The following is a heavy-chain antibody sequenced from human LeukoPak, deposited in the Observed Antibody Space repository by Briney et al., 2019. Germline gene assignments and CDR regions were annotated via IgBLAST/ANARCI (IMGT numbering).Heavy chain of an antibody. CDR2: ISSSSSTI. Sequence: GGSLRLSCVASGFTFSSYSMNWVRQAPGKGLEWVSYISSSSSTIYYADSVKGRFTISRDNAKNSLYLQMNSLRREDMALYYCAKDKGERGTYGTFDYWGQGTLVTVSS. CDR1: GFTFSSYS. V-gene: IGHV3-48*01. D-gene: IGHD3-16*01. CDR3: AKDKGERGTYGTFDY. J-gene: IGHJ4*02.